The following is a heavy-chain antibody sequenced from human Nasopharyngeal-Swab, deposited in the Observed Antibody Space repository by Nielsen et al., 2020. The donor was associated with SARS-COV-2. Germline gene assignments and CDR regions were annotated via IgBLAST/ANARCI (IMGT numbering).Heavy chain of an antibody. J-gene: IGHJ6*02. D-gene: IGHD5-18*01. CDR2: INPSGGST. CDR3: ARVDIAMVSYYYYGMDV. V-gene: IGHV1-46*01. Sequence: WVRQAPGQGLEWMGIINPSGGSTSYAQKFQGRVTMSRDTSTSTVYMELSSLRSEDTAVYYCARVDIAMVSYYYYGMDVWGQGTTVTVSS.